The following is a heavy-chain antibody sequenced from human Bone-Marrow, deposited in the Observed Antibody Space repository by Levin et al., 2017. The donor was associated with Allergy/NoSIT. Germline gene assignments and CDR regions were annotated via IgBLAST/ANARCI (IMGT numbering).Heavy chain of an antibody. Sequence: PPGGSLRLSCEASAFTFSSYNMHWVRQAPGKGLEWVALISFDGDNKYYTDSVKGRFTISRDSSKNTLYLQMNSLRAEDTAVYFCARGYSGYYFDYWGQGTLVTVSS. V-gene: IGHV3-30-3*01. CDR1: AFTFSSYN. CDR2: ISFDGDNK. CDR3: ARGYSGYYFDY. D-gene: IGHD5-12*01. J-gene: IGHJ4*02.